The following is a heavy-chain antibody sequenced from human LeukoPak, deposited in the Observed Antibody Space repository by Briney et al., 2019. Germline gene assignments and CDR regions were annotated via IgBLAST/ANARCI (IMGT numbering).Heavy chain of an antibody. Sequence: PSETLSLTCTVSGGSISSYYWSWIRQPPGKGLEWIGYIYYSGSTNYNPSLKSRVTISVDTSKNQFSLKLSSVTAADTAVYYCARDLEDYYDRYPGAFDIWGQGTMVTVSS. CDR2: IYYSGST. J-gene: IGHJ3*02. D-gene: IGHD3-22*01. CDR1: GGSISSYY. CDR3: ARDLEDYYDRYPGAFDI. V-gene: IGHV4-59*01.